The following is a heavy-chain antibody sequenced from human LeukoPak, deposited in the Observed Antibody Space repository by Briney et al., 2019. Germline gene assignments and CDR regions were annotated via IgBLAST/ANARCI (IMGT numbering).Heavy chain of an antibody. J-gene: IGHJ4*02. CDR1: GGSISSSSYY. CDR3: ARGGSSPRLIDY. CDR2: IHYSGST. V-gene: IGHV4-39*07. Sequence: KPSETLSLTCTVSGGSISSSSYYWGWIRQPPGKGLEWIGSIHYSGSTYYNPSLKSRVTISVDRSKNQFSLKLSSVTAADTAVYYCARGGSSPRLIDYWGQGTLVTVSS. D-gene: IGHD6-13*01.